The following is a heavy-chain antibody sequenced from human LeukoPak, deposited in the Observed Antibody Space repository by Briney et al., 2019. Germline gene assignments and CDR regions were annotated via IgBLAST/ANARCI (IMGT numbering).Heavy chain of an antibody. V-gene: IGHV4-39*02. J-gene: IGHJ4*02. CDR1: GGSISSSSYY. CDR3: AREKVGSTTFDY. CDR2: IYYSGST. D-gene: IGHD1-26*01. Sequence: PSETLSLTCTVSGGSISSSSYYWGWIRQPPGKGLEWIGSIYYSGSTHYIPSLKSRVTISVDTSKNQFSLKLSSVTAADTAVYYCAREKVGSTTFDYWGQGALVTVSS.